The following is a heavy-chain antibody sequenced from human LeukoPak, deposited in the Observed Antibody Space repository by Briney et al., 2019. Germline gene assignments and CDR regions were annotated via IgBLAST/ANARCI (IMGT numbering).Heavy chain of an antibody. D-gene: IGHD4-23*01. CDR3: AADSKRGGNSLGV. CDR1: GFTFTSSA. V-gene: IGHV1-58*01. Sequence: GTSVKVSCTASGFTFTSSAVQWVRQARGQRLEWIGWIVIGSGNTNYAQKFQERVTITRDVSTSTAYMELSSLRSEDTAVYYCAADSKRGGNSLGVWGQGTLVTVSS. CDR2: IVIGSGNT. J-gene: IGHJ4*02.